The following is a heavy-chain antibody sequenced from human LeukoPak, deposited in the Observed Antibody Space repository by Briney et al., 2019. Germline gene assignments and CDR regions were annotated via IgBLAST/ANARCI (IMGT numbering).Heavy chain of an antibody. CDR2: INPNSGGT. V-gene: IGHV1-2*02. Sequence: ASVKVSCNASGYTFTGYYMHWVRQAPGQGLEWMGWINPNSGGTNYAQKFQGRVTMTRDTSISTAYMELSRLRSDDTAVYYCARGLHDSSGYSDYWGQGTLVTVSS. CDR3: ARGLHDSSGYSDY. J-gene: IGHJ4*02. CDR1: GYTFTGYY. D-gene: IGHD3-22*01.